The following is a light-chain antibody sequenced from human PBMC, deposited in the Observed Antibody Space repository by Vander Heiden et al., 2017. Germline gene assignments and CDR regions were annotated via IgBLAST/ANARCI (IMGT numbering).Light chain of an antibody. CDR1: QRVSSSY. CDR3: QQYGSSPQT. Sequence: EIVLTQSPGTLSLSPGERATPSCSARQRVSSSYLAWYQQKPGQAPMVLIYNASIRATGIPDRFSGRGSGTDFTLTISRLEPEDFAVYYCQQYGSSPQTFGQGTKVEIK. V-gene: IGKV3-20*01. J-gene: IGKJ1*01. CDR2: NAS.